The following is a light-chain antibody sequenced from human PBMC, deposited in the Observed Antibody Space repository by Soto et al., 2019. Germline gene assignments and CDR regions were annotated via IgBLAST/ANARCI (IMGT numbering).Light chain of an antibody. V-gene: IGKV3-20*01. Sequence: EIVLTQSPGTLSLSPGERATLSCRASQSVSSSYLAWYQQKPGQAPRLLIYGASSRATGIPDRFSGSGSETVFTLTISRLEPEDFAVYYCQQYGSSPITVGQGTRLEIK. J-gene: IGKJ5*01. CDR1: QSVSSSY. CDR2: GAS. CDR3: QQYGSSPIT.